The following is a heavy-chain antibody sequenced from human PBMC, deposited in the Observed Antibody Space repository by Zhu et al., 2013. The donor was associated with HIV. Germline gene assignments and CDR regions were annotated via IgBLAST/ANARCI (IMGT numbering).Heavy chain of an antibody. J-gene: IGHJ2*01. CDR1: GYTFTSYG. Sequence: QVHLAQSGAEVKKPGASVKVSCKASGYTFTSYGISWVRQAPGQGLEWMGWISAYNGNTNYAQKLQGRVTMTTDTSTSTAYMELRSLRSDDTAIYYCARDAGITGTWGYFDLWGRGTLVTVSS. CDR3: ARDAGITGTWGYFDL. D-gene: IGHD1-7*01. CDR2: ISAYNGNT. V-gene: IGHV1-18*01.